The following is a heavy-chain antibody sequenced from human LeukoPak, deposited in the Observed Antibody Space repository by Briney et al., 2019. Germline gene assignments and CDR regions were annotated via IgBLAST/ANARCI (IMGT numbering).Heavy chain of an antibody. CDR3: AKDSYYYGSGGQY. D-gene: IGHD3-10*01. CDR2: ISYDGSNK. V-gene: IGHV3-30*18. CDR1: GFTFSSYG. Sequence: GGSLRLSCAASGFTFSSYGMHWVHQAPGKGLEWVAVISYDGSNKYYADSVKGRFTISRDNSKNTLYLQMNSLRAEDTAVYYCAKDSYYYGSGGQYWGQGTLVTVSS. J-gene: IGHJ4*02.